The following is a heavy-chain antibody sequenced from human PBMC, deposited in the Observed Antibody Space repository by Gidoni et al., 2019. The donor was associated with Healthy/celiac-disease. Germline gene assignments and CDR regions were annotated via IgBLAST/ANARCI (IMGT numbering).Heavy chain of an antibody. V-gene: IGHV4-34*01. Sequence: QVQLQQWGAGLLKPSETLSLPCAVSGGSFSGYYWIWIRQPPGKGWEWIGEINHSGSTNYNPSLKSRVTIAVDTSKNQFSRKLSSVTAAETAVYYCARGRLAAAGRGGWFDPWGQGTLVTVSS. CDR3: ARGRLAAAGRGGWFDP. J-gene: IGHJ5*02. D-gene: IGHD6-13*01. CDR1: GGSFSGYY. CDR2: INHSGST.